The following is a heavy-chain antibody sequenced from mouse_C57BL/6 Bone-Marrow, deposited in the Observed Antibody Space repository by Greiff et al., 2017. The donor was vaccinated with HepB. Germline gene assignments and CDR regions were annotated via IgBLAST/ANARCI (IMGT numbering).Heavy chain of an antibody. V-gene: IGHV3-8*01. CDR1: GYSFTSYY. D-gene: IGHD2-2*01. J-gene: IGHJ4*01. CDR2: ISYSGST. Sequence: EVKLQESGPGLAKPSQTLSLTCSVTGYSFTSYYWNWIREFPGNKLEYMGYISYSGSTYYNPSLKSRISIIRDTSKNQYYLQLKSVTTEDTATYYCARSKGRGYPYAMDYWGQGTSVTVAS. CDR3: ARSKGRGYPYAMDY.